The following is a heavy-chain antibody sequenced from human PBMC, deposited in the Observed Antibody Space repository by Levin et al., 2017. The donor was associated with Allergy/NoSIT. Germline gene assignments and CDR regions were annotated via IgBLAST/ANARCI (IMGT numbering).Heavy chain of an antibody. Sequence: GGSLRLSCAASGFTFSRYYMHWVRQAPGKGLVWVSRITLDVTDTYYADSVKGRFTISRDNAENTLFLQLNSLRAEDTAIYYCARGGCSSTSCLDYWGQGILVTVSS. J-gene: IGHJ4*02. CDR3: ARGGCSSTSCLDY. CDR1: GFTFSRYY. CDR2: ITLDVTDT. V-gene: IGHV3-74*01. D-gene: IGHD2-2*01.